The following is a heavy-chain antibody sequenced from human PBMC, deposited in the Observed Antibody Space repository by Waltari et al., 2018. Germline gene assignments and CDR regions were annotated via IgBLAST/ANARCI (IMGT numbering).Heavy chain of an antibody. J-gene: IGHJ4*02. CDR1: GFTFSRSW. CDR3: ARDPMAYSYVPWYFDY. D-gene: IGHD5-18*01. V-gene: IGHV3-7*01. CDR2: IKQDGSEK. Sequence: EVQLVESGGGLVQSGGSLRLSCTGSGFTFSRSWMSWVREAPGKGLEWVANIKQDGSEKYYVDSVKGRFTISRDNAKNSLYLQMNSLRAEDTAVYYCARDPMAYSYVPWYFDYWGQGALVTVSS.